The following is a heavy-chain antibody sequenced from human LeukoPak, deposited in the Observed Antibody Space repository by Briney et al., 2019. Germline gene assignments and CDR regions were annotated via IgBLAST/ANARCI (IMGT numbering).Heavy chain of an antibody. Sequence: GASVKVSCKASGYTFTGYYIHWVRQAPGQGLEWTGWINPNSGGTNYGQNFQGRVIMTRDTSISTAYMELSSLRSDDTAVYYCARGDGSYLLWGQGTLVTVSS. CDR3: ARGDGSYLL. J-gene: IGHJ4*02. D-gene: IGHD1-26*01. CDR2: INPNSGGT. V-gene: IGHV1-2*02. CDR1: GYTFTGYY.